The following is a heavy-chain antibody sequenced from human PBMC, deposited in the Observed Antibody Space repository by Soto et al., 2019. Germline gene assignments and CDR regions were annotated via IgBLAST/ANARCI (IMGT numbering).Heavy chain of an antibody. V-gene: IGHV6-1*01. CDR3: AKGDNLGPKTGYAFDP. J-gene: IGHJ5*02. D-gene: IGHD5-12*01. Sequence: QTLSLTCAISGDSVSSNTASWNWIRQSPSRGLEWLGRTYFRSKWYNDYAVSVKSRIIINPDTSNNQFSLQLNSVTPEDTAVYFCAKGDNLGPKTGYAFDPWGQGIMVSVSS. CDR1: GDSVSSNTAS. CDR2: TYFRSKWYN.